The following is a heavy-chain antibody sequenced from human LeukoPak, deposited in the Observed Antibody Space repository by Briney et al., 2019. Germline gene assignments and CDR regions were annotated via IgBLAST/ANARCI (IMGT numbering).Heavy chain of an antibody. J-gene: IGHJ4*02. Sequence: TSGESLKISCKGSGYSFTSYWIGWVRPMPGKGLEWMGIIYPGDSDTRYSPSFQGQVTISADKSISTAYLQWSSLKASDTAIYYCARHGNYDFWSGYYVDYWGQGTLVTVSS. CDR2: IYPGDSDT. V-gene: IGHV5-51*01. CDR1: GYSFTSYW. D-gene: IGHD3-3*01. CDR3: ARHGNYDFWSGYYVDY.